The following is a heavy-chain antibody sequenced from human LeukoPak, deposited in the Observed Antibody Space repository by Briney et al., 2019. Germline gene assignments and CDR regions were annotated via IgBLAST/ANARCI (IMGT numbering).Heavy chain of an antibody. CDR2: IYHSGST. D-gene: IGHD6-13*01. V-gene: IGHV4-4*02. Sequence: PSGTLSLTCAVSGGSISSSNWWSWVRQPPGKGLEWIGEIYHSGSTNYNPSLKSRVTISVDTSKNQFSLKLSSVTAADTAVYYCASLPVSAAFPPYDAFDIWGQGTMVTVSS. CDR1: GGSISSSNW. CDR3: ASLPVSAAFPPYDAFDI. J-gene: IGHJ3*02.